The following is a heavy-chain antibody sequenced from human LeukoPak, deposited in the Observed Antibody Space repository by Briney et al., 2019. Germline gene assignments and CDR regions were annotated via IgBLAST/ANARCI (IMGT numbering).Heavy chain of an antibody. Sequence: PSETLSLTCTVSGYSISSGYYWAWIRQPPGKGLEWIGEINHGGSTNYNPSLKSRVTISVDTSKNQLSLKLSSVTAADTAVYYCARYLDYGGNSRVFQHWGQGTLVTVSS. D-gene: IGHD4-23*01. V-gene: IGHV4-38-2*02. CDR3: ARYLDYGGNSRVFQH. J-gene: IGHJ1*01. CDR1: GYSISSGYY. CDR2: INHGGST.